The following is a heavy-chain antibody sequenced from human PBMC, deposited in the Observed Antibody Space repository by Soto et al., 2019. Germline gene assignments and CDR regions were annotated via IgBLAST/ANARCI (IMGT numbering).Heavy chain of an antibody. D-gene: IGHD3-9*01. CDR2: INHSGST. CDR1: GGSFSGYY. J-gene: IGHJ3*02. Sequence: SETLSLTCAVYGGSFSGYYWSWIRQPPGKGLEWIGEINHSGSTNYNPSLKSRVTISVDTSKNQFSLKLSSVTAADTAVYYCARDFRGYFDWPYAFDIWGQGTMVTVSS. CDR3: ARDFRGYFDWPYAFDI. V-gene: IGHV4-34*01.